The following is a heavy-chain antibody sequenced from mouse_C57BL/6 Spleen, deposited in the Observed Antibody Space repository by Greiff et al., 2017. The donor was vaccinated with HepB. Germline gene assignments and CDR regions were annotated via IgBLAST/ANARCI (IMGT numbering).Heavy chain of an antibody. CDR1: GFTFSSYG. CDR3: ARQALLRYFDV. D-gene: IGHD1-2*01. J-gene: IGHJ1*03. Sequence: VQLQQSGGDLVKPGGSLKLSCAASGFTFSSYGMSWVRQTPDKRLEWVATISSGGSYTYYPDSVKGRFTISRDNAKNTLYLQMSSLKSEDTAMYYCARQALLRYFDVWGTGTTVTVSS. V-gene: IGHV5-6*01. CDR2: ISSGGSYT.